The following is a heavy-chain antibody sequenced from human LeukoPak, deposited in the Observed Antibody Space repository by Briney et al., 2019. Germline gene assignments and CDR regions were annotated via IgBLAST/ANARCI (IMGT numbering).Heavy chain of an antibody. CDR2: LYYTGST. V-gene: IGHV4-39*01. D-gene: IGHD2-2*01. CDR1: GGSISSISYY. Sequence: SETLSLTCTVSGGSISSISYYWGWIRPPPGEGLEWIGSLYYTGSTYYNPSLRSRVTISVDTSKNQFSLKLSSVTAADTAVYYCANSYCSGTSCYHFDSWGQGTLVTVSS. CDR3: ANSYCSGTSCYHFDS. J-gene: IGHJ4*02.